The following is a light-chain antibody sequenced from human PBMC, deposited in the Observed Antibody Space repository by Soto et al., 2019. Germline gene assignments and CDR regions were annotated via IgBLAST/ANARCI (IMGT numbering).Light chain of an antibody. J-gene: IGKJ1*01. V-gene: IGKV3-20*01. CDR1: QTVNTNY. Sequence: IVLTHSPGTLSLSAEERATLSCWASQTVNTNYLAWYQQIPGQAPRLLIYGASTRPTGIPDRFSGSGSGTDFTLTISRLDPEDSAVYYCQQYATSPWTFGQGTKVDIK. CDR2: GAS. CDR3: QQYATSPWT.